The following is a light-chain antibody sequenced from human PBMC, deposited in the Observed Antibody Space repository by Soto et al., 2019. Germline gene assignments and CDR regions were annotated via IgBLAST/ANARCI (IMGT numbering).Light chain of an antibody. V-gene: IGLV2-23*01. Sequence: QSALTQPASVSGSPGQSITISCTGTSSDVGSYNLVSWYQQHPGKAPKLMIYEGSKRPSGVSNRFPGSKSGNTASLTISGLQAEDEAYYYCCSSGGSVVFGGGTKLTVL. CDR2: EGS. J-gene: IGLJ2*01. CDR3: CSSGGSVV. CDR1: SSDVGSYNL.